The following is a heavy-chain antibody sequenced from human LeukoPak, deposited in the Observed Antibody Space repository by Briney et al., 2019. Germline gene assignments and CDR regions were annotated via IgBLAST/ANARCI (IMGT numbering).Heavy chain of an antibody. J-gene: IGHJ4*02. CDR2: IYYSGST. Sequence: SETLSLTCTVSGGSISSYYWSWTRQPPGKGLEWIGYIYYSGSTNYNPSLKSRVTISVDTSKNQFSLKLSSVTAADTAVYYCARVRSGSYVQSWGQGTLVTVSS. CDR3: ARVRSGSYVQS. CDR1: GGSISSYY. V-gene: IGHV4-59*01. D-gene: IGHD1-26*01.